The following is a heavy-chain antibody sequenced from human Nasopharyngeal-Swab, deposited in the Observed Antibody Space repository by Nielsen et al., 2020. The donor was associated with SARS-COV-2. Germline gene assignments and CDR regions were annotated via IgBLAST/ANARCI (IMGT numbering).Heavy chain of an antibody. V-gene: IGHV3-64D*06. CDR3: VKPVHITMVRGVMSGPNWFDP. D-gene: IGHD3-10*01. CDR1: GFTFSSYA. J-gene: IGHJ5*02. CDR2: ISSNGGST. Sequence: GESLQISCSASGFTFSSYAMHWVRQAPGKGLEYVSAISSNGGSTYYADSVKGRFTISRDNSKNTLYLQMSSLRAEDTAVYYCVKPVHITMVRGVMSGPNWFDPWGQGTLVTVSS.